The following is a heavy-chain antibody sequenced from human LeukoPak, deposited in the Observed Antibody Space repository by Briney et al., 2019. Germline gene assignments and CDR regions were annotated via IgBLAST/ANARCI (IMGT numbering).Heavy chain of an antibody. CDR3: ARRSYYDLDYFDY. J-gene: IGHJ4*02. CDR2: ITTSGGST. CDR1: GFTFSSYG. Sequence: GGSLRLSCAASGFTFSSYGMSWVRQAPGKGLEWVSTITTSGGSTYYADSVKGRFTISRDNSKNTLYLQMNSLRAEDTAVYYCARRSYYDLDYFDYWGQGTLVTVSS. D-gene: IGHD1-26*01. V-gene: IGHV3-23*01.